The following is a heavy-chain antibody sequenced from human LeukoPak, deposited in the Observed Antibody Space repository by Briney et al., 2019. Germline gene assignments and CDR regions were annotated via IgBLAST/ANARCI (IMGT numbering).Heavy chain of an antibody. V-gene: IGHV4-59*01. J-gene: IGHJ5*02. CDR3: ARQEQQLIYNWFDP. D-gene: IGHD6-13*01. CDR2: IYYSGSI. Sequence: SETLSLTCTVSGGSISSYYWSWIRQPPGKGLEWIGYIYYSGSINYNPSLKSRVTISVDTSKNQFSLRLTSVTAADTAVYYCARQEQQLIYNWFDPWGQGTLVTVSS. CDR1: GGSISSYY.